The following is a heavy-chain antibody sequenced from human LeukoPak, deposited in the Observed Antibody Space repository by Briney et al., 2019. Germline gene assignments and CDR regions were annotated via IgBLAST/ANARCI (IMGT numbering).Heavy chain of an antibody. CDR1: GYTFTSYD. CDR3: ARDSRASVAAAAYYYYYYMDV. V-gene: IGHV1-18*01. Sequence: ASVKVSCKASGYTFTSYDISWVRPAPGQGLEWMGWISAYNGNTNYAQKLQGRVTMTTDTSTSTAYMELRSLRSDDTAVYYCARDSRASVAAAAYYYYYYMDVRGKGTTVTVSS. J-gene: IGHJ6*03. D-gene: IGHD6-13*01. CDR2: ISAYNGNT.